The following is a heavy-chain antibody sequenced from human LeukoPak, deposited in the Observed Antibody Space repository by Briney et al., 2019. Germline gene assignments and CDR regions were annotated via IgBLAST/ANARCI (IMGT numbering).Heavy chain of an antibody. Sequence: GASVKVSCKASGYTFTGYYMHWVRQAPGQGLEWMGWINPNSGGTNYAQKLQGRVTMTTDTSTSTAYMELRSLRSDDTAVYYCARGSYCSGGSCYAYFDYWGQGTLVTVSS. V-gene: IGHV1-2*02. CDR1: GYTFTGYY. D-gene: IGHD2-15*01. J-gene: IGHJ4*02. CDR3: ARGSYCSGGSCYAYFDY. CDR2: INPNSGGT.